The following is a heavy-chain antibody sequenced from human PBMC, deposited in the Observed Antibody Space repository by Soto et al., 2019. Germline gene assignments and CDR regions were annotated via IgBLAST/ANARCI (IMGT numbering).Heavy chain of an antibody. CDR2: IKPDGGER. Sequence: GGSLRLSCAASGSTFSTYWMYWVRQAPGKGLEWVANIKPDGGERYYVDSVKGRFTISRDNAKNSLYLQMNSLRAEDTALYYCARDAPGGYYNYWGQGTPVTVSS. J-gene: IGHJ4*02. CDR3: ARDAPGGYYNY. D-gene: IGHD2-15*01. CDR1: GSTFSTYW. V-gene: IGHV3-7*01.